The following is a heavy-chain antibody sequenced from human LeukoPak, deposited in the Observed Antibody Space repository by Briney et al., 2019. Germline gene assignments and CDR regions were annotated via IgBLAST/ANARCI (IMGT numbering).Heavy chain of an antibody. CDR1: GGSISSSSYY. V-gene: IGHV4-39*01. CDR3: ARSFCDY. CDR2: IYYSGST. D-gene: IGHD3-3*01. J-gene: IGHJ4*02. Sequence: SETLSLTCTVSGGSISSSSYYWGWIRQPPGKGLEWIGSIYYSGSTYYNPSLKSRVTISVDTSKNQFSLKLSSVTAADTAVYYCARSFCDYWGQGTLVTVSS.